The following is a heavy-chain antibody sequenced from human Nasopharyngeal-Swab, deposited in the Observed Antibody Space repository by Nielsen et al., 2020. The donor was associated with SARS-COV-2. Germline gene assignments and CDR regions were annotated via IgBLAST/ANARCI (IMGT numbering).Heavy chain of an antibody. J-gene: IGHJ6*02. CDR1: GGSVSSSTYY. Sequence: SETLSLTCAVSGGSVSSSTYYWGWLRQPPGKGLEWIGSIYFSGSTYYNPSLKSRLTISVDTSKNQFSLKLSSVTAADTAVYYCASQRWDYSYGLDVWGQGTTVTVSS. CDR3: ASQRWDYSYGLDV. D-gene: IGHD5-24*01. V-gene: IGHV4-39*01. CDR2: IYFSGST.